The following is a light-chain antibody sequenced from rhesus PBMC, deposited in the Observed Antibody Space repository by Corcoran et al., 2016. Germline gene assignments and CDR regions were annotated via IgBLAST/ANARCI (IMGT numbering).Light chain of an antibody. CDR1: RSISSW. J-gene: IGKJ2*01. Sequence: DIQMTQSPSSLSASVGDTVTITCRASRSISSWLACYQQKPGKAPNLLYYKASTLQSGVPSRFSGSGSGTDFTLPISSLQSEDFATYYCQQYNRSPYSFGQGTKVEIK. V-gene: IGKV1-22*01. CDR3: QQYNRSPYS. CDR2: KAS.